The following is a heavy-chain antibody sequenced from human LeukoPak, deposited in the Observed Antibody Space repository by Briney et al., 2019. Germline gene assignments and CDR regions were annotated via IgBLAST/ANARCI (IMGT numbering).Heavy chain of an antibody. J-gene: IGHJ6*02. CDR1: GFTFSSYS. CDR2: ISSSSSYI. D-gene: IGHD4-17*01. V-gene: IGHV3-21*01. CDR3: AEDYGDYHDFGMDV. Sequence: PGGSLRLSCAASGFTFSSYSMNWVRQAPGKGLEWVSSISSSSSYIYYADSVKGRFTISRDNAKNSLYLQMNSLRAEDTAVYYCAEDYGDYHDFGMDVWSQGTTVTVSS.